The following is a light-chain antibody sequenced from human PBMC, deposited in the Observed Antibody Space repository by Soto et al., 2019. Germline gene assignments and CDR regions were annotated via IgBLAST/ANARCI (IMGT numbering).Light chain of an antibody. Sequence: EIVLTQSPATLSLSPGERATLSCRASQSVSSYLAWYQQKPGQAPRLLIYDASNRATGIPARFSGSGSGTDFTLTISSLEREDFAVYYCQQRSTFGGGTKVEIK. CDR1: QSVSSY. V-gene: IGKV3-11*01. CDR3: QQRST. J-gene: IGKJ4*01. CDR2: DAS.